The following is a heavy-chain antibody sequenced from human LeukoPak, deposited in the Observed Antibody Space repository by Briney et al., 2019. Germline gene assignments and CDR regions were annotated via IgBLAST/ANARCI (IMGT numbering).Heavy chain of an antibody. J-gene: IGHJ4*02. CDR3: AKDGPGYYDSSGYLHASDY. V-gene: IGHV3-23*01. D-gene: IGHD3-22*01. Sequence: PGVSLRLSCAASGFTFSSYAMSWVRQAPGKGLERVSAICGRGGSTYNADSVKGRFTISRDNSKNTLYLQMNSLRAEDTAVYYCAKDGPGYYDSSGYLHASDYWGQGTLVTVSS. CDR2: ICGRGGST. CDR1: GFTFSSYA.